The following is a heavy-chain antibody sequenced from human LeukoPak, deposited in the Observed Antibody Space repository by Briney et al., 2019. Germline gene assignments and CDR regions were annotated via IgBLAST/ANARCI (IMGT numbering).Heavy chain of an antibody. Sequence: ASXXXSCKASGYTFTSHHINWVRQAAGQGLEWMGWMNPNSGNTVYAQKFQGRVNITWDTSIRTDYMEMGRLRSEDTAVYYCARGRPTNLGGIYWGQGTLVTVSS. CDR1: GYTFTSHH. J-gene: IGHJ4*02. V-gene: IGHV1-8*01. CDR2: MNPNSGNT. CDR3: ARGRPTNLGGIY. D-gene: IGHD7-27*01.